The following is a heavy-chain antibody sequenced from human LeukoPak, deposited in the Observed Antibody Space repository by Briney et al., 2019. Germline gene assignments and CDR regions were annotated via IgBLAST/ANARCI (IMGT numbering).Heavy chain of an antibody. D-gene: IGHD1-26*01. CDR1: GGSFSGYY. J-gene: IGHJ4*02. CDR3: ARISRSRNYFDY. Sequence: LSLTCAVYGGSFSGYYMSWIRQAPGKGLEWVSYISSSGSTIYYADSVKGRFTISRDNTKNSLYLQMNSLRAEDTAVHYCARISRSRNYFDYWGQGTLVTVSS. V-gene: IGHV3-11*01. CDR2: ISSSGSTI.